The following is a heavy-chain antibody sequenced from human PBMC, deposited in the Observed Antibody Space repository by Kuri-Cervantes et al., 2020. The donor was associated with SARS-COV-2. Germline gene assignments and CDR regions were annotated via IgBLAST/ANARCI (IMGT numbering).Heavy chain of an antibody. Sequence: GGSLRLSCAASGFTFSSYGMHWVRQAPGKGLEWVAFIRYDGSNKYYADSVKGRFTISRDNAKNSLYLQMNSLRAEDTAVYYCARTTYGSGSYWDDAFDIWGQGTMVPSPQ. V-gene: IGHV3-30*02. J-gene: IGHJ3*02. D-gene: IGHD3-10*01. CDR2: IRYDGSNK. CDR3: ARTTYGSGSYWDDAFDI. CDR1: GFTFSSYG.